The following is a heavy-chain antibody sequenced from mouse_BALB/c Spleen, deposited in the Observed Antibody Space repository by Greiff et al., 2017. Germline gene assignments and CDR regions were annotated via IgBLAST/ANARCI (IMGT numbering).Heavy chain of an antibody. CDR2: ISYSGST. CDR1: GYSITSDYA. D-gene: IGHD2-12*01. V-gene: IGHV3-2*02. J-gene: IGHJ4*01. CDR3: ARSALPRYYYAMDY. Sequence: DVQLQESGPGLVKPSQSLSLTCTVTGYSITSDYAWNWIRQFPGNKLEWMGYISYSGSTSYNPSLKSRISITRDTSKNQFFLQLNSVTTEDTATYYCARSALPRYYYAMDYWGQGTSVTVSS.